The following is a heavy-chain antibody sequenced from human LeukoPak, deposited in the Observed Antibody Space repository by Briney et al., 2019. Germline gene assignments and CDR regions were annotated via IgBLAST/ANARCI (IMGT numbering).Heavy chain of an antibody. CDR3: ARADYDILTGYRPNFDY. D-gene: IGHD3-9*01. CDR2: THPRSGNT. J-gene: IGHJ4*02. CDR1: GYSFTAFY. V-gene: IGHV1-18*04. Sequence: ASVKVSCKASGYSFTAFYIHWLLQAPGQGLEWMGWTHPRSGNTNYAQKLQGRVTMTTDTSTSTAYMELRSLRSDDTAVYYCARADYDILTGYRPNFDYWGQGTLVTVSS.